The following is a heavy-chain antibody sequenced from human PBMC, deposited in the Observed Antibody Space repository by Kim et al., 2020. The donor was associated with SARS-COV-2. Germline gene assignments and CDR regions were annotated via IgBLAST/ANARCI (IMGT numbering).Heavy chain of an antibody. D-gene: IGHD6-19*01. J-gene: IGHJ5*02. V-gene: IGHV4-59*01. CDR3: ARDGALRSGWSWFDP. CDR1: GGSISSYY. Sequence: SETLSLTCTVSGGSISSYYWSWIRQPPGKGLEWIGYIYYSGSTNYNPSLKSRVTISVDTSKNQFSLKLSSVTAADTAVYYCARDGALRSGWSWFDPWGQGTLVTVSS. CDR2: IYYSGST.